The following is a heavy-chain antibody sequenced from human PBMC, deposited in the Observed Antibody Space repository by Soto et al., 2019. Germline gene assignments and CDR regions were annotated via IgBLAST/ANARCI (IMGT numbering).Heavy chain of an antibody. CDR1: GFAFSSAW. CDR2: IKSKVDGETT. Sequence: EVQLVESGGGLVRPGESLRLSCATSGFAFSSAWMSWVRQAPGKGLEWVGRIKSKVDGETTDYAAPVKGRFTVSRDDSRNVLYMQMTSLISDDTAVYYCAGDVPSSVLGEFDYWGQGTLVTVSS. J-gene: IGHJ4*02. D-gene: IGHD3-16*01. V-gene: IGHV3-15*05. CDR3: AGDVPSSVLGEFDY.